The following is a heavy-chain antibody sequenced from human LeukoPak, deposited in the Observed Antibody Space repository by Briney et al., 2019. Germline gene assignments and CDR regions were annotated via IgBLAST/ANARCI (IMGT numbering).Heavy chain of an antibody. CDR1: GLTFSSYW. CDR2: IKQDGSEI. Sequence: GGSLRLSCAASGLTFSSYWMSWVRQSPKGLEWVANIKQDGSEIYYVDSVKGRFTISRDNAKNSLYLQMNSLRDEDSAVYYCSRDSIRMVRGLLPINHHGMHVWGQETTVTVSS. V-gene: IGHV3-7*05. J-gene: IGHJ6*02. CDR3: SRDSIRMVRGLLPINHHGMHV. D-gene: IGHD3-10*01.